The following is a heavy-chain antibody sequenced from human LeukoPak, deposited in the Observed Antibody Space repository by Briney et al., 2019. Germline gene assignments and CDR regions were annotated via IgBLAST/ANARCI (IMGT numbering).Heavy chain of an antibody. V-gene: IGHV3-21*01. CDR3: ARGLAYYDSSGYYFDY. J-gene: IGHJ4*02. CDR1: GFTFSTYS. D-gene: IGHD3-22*01. Sequence: GGSLRLSCAASGFTFSTYSMNWVRQAPGKVLEWVSSITSSRIYIYYADSVKGRFTISRDNAKNSLYLQMNSLRAEDTAVYYCARGLAYYDSSGYYFDYWGQGTLVTVSS. CDR2: ITSSRIYI.